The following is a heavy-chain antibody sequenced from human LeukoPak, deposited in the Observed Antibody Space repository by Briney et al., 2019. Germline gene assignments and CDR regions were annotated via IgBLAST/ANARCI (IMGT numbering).Heavy chain of an antibody. D-gene: IGHD2-21*02. CDR3: AGSAYCGGDCYSRQSHDKSAFDI. V-gene: IGHV4-59*01. Sequence: SSETLSLTCTVSGGSISSYYWSWIRQPPGKGLEWIGYIYYSGSTNYNPSLKSRVTISVDTSKNQFSLKLSSVTAADTAVYYCAGSAYCGGDCYSRQSHDKSAFDIWGQGTMVTVSS. CDR2: IYYSGST. J-gene: IGHJ3*02. CDR1: GGSISSYY.